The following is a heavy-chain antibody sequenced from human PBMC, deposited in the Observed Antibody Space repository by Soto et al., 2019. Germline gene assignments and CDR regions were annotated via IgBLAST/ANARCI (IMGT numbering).Heavy chain of an antibody. J-gene: IGHJ6*02. CDR1: GGSISSYY. D-gene: IGHD2-15*01. CDR2: IYYSGST. V-gene: IGHV4-59*01. CDR3: ARAPLGYCSGGSCFPPLYV. Sequence: SETLSLTCTVSGGSISSYYWSWIRQPPGKGLEWIGYIYYSGSTNYNPSLKSRVTISVDTSKNQFSLKLSSVTAADTAVYYCARAPLGYCSGGSCFPPLYVWGQGTTVTVAS.